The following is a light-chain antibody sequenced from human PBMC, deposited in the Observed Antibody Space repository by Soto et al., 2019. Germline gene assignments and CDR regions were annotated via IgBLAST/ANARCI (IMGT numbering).Light chain of an antibody. CDR3: XXXXXWXRT. J-gene: IGKJ1*01. CDR2: GAS. CDR1: QSVSSN. Sequence: EIVMTQSPATLSVSPGERXTLSXRASQSVSSNLAWYQQKPGQAPRLLIYGASTRATGIPARFSGSGSGTEFTLTISSLQSXXXXXXXXXXXXXWXRTFGQGTKVEIK. V-gene: IGKV3-15*01.